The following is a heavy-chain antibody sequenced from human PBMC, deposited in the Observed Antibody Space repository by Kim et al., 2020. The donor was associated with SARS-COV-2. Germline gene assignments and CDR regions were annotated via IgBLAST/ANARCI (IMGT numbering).Heavy chain of an antibody. Sequence: ASVKVSCKASGYTFTSYDINWVRQATGQGLEWMGWMNPNSGNTGYAQKFQGRVTMTRNTSISTAYMELSSLRSEDTAVYYCARYIGATIWSLRGMDVWGQGTTVTVSS. CDR1: GYTFTSYD. J-gene: IGHJ6*02. CDR2: MNPNSGNT. V-gene: IGHV1-8*01. CDR3: ARYIGATIWSLRGMDV. D-gene: IGHD5-12*01.